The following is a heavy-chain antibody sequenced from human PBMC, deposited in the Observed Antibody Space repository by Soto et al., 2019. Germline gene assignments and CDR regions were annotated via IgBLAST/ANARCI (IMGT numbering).Heavy chain of an antibody. J-gene: IGHJ3*02. CDR1: GFTFRSYK. D-gene: IGHD3-3*01. CDR3: ARGSSPDYDFWSGNAFDI. CDR2: ISSSSSYI. V-gene: IGHV3-21*01. Sequence: GGSLRLSCAAAGFTFRSYKMNWVRQAPGKGLEWVSSISSSSSYIYYADSVKGRFTISRDNAKNSLYLQMNSLGAEDTAVYYCARGSSPDYDFWSGNAFDIWGQGTMVTVSS.